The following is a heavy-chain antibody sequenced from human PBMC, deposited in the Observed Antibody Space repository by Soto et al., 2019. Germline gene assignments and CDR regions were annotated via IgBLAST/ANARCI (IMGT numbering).Heavy chain of an antibody. J-gene: IGHJ4*02. CDR3: ASMERLFEY. D-gene: IGHD3-3*01. Sequence: GSLILSCAAPGFTCSYYGMHSVPPAPGTGLEWVAVISYDGSDKYYADSVKGRFTISTDNSKNRLYLQMNSLRAEDTAVYYGASMERLFEYWGQGT. V-gene: IGHV3-30*03. CDR2: ISYDGSDK. CDR1: GFTCSYYG.